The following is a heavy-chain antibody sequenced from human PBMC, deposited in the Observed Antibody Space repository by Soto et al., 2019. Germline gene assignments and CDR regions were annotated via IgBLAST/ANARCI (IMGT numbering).Heavy chain of an antibody. CDR2: INPKSGGT. V-gene: IGHV1-2*04. CDR3: ARGHSTDCSNGVCSFFYNHEMDV. J-gene: IGHJ6*02. CDR1: GYSFTDYH. Sequence: ASVKVSCKASGYSFTDYHIHWVRQAPGRGLEWLGRINPKSGGTSTAQKFQGWVTMTRDRSISTVYMELTRLRSDDTAVYFCARGHSTDCSNGVCSFFYNHEMDVWGQGTTVTVSS. D-gene: IGHD2-8*01.